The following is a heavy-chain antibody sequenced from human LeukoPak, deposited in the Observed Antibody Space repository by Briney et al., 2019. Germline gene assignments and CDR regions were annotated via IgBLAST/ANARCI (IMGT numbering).Heavy chain of an antibody. D-gene: IGHD2-2*01. V-gene: IGHV3-30*02. Sequence: GGSLRLSCAASGFTFSSYGMHWVRQAPGKGLEWVAFIRYDGSNKYYADSVKGRFTISRDNSKNTLYLQMNNLRAEDTAVYYCAKAPPGGYCSSTSCQGYWGQGTLVTVSS. CDR1: GFTFSSYG. J-gene: IGHJ4*02. CDR2: IRYDGSNK. CDR3: AKAPPGGYCSSTSCQGY.